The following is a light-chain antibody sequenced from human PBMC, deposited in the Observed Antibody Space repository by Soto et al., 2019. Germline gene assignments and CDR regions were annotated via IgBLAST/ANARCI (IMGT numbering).Light chain of an antibody. Sequence: EIVLTQSPATQSLSPGERANLSCRASQSVSSYLAWYQQKPGQAPRLLIYDASNRATGIPARFSGSGSGTDFTLTISSLEPEDFAVYYCQQRSNWSITFGQGTRLEI. V-gene: IGKV3-11*01. CDR2: DAS. CDR3: QQRSNWSIT. J-gene: IGKJ5*01. CDR1: QSVSSY.